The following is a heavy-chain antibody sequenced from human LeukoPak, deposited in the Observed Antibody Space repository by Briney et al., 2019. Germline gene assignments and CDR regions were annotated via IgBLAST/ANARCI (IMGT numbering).Heavy chain of an antibody. Sequence: GGSLRLSCTAPGFTFGDYVMSWVREAPGEGREWVGFIISKAYGGTTEYAASVKGRFTISRDDSKSIAYLQMNSLKSEDTAVYYCTVVVVPAAILDAFDIWGQGTMVTVSS. CDR3: TVVVVPAAILDAFDI. J-gene: IGHJ3*02. CDR2: IISKAYGGTT. D-gene: IGHD2-2*01. CDR1: GFTFGDYV. V-gene: IGHV3-49*04.